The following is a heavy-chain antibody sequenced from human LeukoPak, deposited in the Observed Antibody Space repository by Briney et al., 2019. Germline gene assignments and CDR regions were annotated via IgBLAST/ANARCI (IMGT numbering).Heavy chain of an antibody. D-gene: IGHD1-26*01. CDR2: IYYISNT. CDR3: ARTQSQSGSYRYYFGY. J-gene: IGHJ4*02. Sequence: SETLSLTCSVSGVSVGSAGYYWSWIRQPPGGGLEWIGYIYYISNTNYNPSLKSRVTMSLNPSGNQFSLKLDSVTPADTAMYYCARTQSQSGSYRYYFGYWGQGTLVTVSS. CDR1: GVSVGSAGYY. V-gene: IGHV4-61*08.